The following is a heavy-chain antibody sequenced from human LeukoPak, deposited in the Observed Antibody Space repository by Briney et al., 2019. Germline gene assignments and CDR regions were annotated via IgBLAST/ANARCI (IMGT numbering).Heavy chain of an antibody. Sequence: GGSLRLSCAASGFTVSSFYMSWVRQAPGKGLESVSVISNDGGTYYADSVKGRFTISRDNSKNTVYLQMNSLRAEDTAVYYCARDLSLIALTDWGQGTLVTVSS. V-gene: IGHV3-53*01. CDR1: GFTVSSFY. CDR2: ISNDGGT. J-gene: IGHJ4*02. D-gene: IGHD3-22*01. CDR3: ARDLSLIALTD.